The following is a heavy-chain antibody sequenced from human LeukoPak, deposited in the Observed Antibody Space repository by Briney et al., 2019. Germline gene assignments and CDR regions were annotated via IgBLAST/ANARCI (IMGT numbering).Heavy chain of an antibody. CDR2: MNPNSGNT. CDR3: ARDNYDFWSGYLSMDV. Sequence: ASVKVSCKASGYTFTSYDINWVRQATGQGLEWMGWMNPNSGNTGYAQKFQGRVTMTRNTSISTAYMELSSLRSEDTAVYYCARDNYDFWSGYLSMDVWGQGTTVTVSS. V-gene: IGHV1-8*01. CDR1: GYTFTSYD. D-gene: IGHD3-3*01. J-gene: IGHJ6*02.